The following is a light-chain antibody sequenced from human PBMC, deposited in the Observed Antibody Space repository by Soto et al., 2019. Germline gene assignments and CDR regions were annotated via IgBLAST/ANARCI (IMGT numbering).Light chain of an antibody. Sequence: DIVMTQSPISLPVTPGEPASISCRSSQSLLDSDGYNYLDWYLQKPGQSPQLLIYLGSNRATGVPDRFSGSGSSTDFTLRISRVEDEDVGVYYCMQALQTGYTFGQGTKLEIK. CDR1: QSLLDSDGYNY. V-gene: IGKV2-28*01. J-gene: IGKJ2*01. CDR3: MQALQTGYT. CDR2: LGS.